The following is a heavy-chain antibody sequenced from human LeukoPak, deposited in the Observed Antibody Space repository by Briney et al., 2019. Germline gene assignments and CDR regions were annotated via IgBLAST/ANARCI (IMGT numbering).Heavy chain of an antibody. J-gene: IGHJ4*02. D-gene: IGHD5-12*01. CDR2: ISAYNGNT. V-gene: IGHV1-18*01. CDR3: ARDHGDIVATNKYDY. Sequence: ASVKVSCKASGGTFSSYAISWVRQAPGQGLEWMGWISAYNGNTNYAQKLQGRVTMTTDTSTSTAYMELRSLRSDDTAVYYCARDHGDIVATNKYDYWGQGTLVTVSS. CDR1: GGTFSSYA.